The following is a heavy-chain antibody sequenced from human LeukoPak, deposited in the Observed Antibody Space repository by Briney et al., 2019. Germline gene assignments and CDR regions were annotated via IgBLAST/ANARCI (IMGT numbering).Heavy chain of an antibody. CDR2: INHSGST. J-gene: IGHJ3*02. Sequence: SETLSLTCAVYSGSFSGYYWSWIRQPPGKGLEWIGEINHSGSTNYNPSLKSRVTISVDTSKNQFSLKLSSVTAADTAVYYCARGLYCSSTSCYNVFDIWGQGTMVTVSS. CDR3: ARGLYCSSTSCYNVFDI. V-gene: IGHV4-34*01. CDR1: SGSFSGYY. D-gene: IGHD2-2*02.